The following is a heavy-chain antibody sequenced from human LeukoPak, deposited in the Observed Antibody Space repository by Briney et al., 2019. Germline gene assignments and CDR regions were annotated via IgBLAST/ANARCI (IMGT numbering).Heavy chain of an antibody. Sequence: PGGSLRLSCVASGFSVSSKYLSWVRQAPGKGLDWVSVIYSGGRTYYADSVKGRFTISRDNAKNSLYLQMNSLRAEDTAVYYCARDNSYDSSGYYPDYYYYYGMDVWGQGTTVTVSS. V-gene: IGHV3-53*01. D-gene: IGHD3-22*01. J-gene: IGHJ6*02. CDR2: IYSGGRT. CDR3: ARDNSYDSSGYYPDYYYYYGMDV. CDR1: GFSVSSKY.